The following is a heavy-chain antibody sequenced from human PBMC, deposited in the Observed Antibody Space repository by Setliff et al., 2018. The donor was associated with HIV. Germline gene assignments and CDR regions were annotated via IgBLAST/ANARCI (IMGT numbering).Heavy chain of an antibody. Sequence: AGSLRLSCAASGFDFNNYWMSWVRQGPGKGPEWVANINRDESRKSYGDSVKGRFTISRDNSKNTLYLQMNSLRAEDTAVYYCAKEDRYYYGSGSYPLYYYYMDVWGKGTTVTVSS. CDR2: INRDESRK. V-gene: IGHV3-7*01. D-gene: IGHD3-10*01. CDR1: GFDFNNYW. J-gene: IGHJ6*03. CDR3: AKEDRYYYGSGSYPLYYYYMDV.